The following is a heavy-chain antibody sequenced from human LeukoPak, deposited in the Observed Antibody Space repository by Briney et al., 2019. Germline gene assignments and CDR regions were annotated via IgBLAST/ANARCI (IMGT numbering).Heavy chain of an antibody. V-gene: IGHV3-48*03. CDR1: KFYLSTYD. J-gene: IGHJ4*02. CDR3: ASAHGGSGYDRPFDY. D-gene: IGHD5-12*01. CDR2: IDSSASTT. Sequence: GGSLRLSCTASKFYLSTYDMNWVRQVPGKGLEWVSYIDSSASTTYYAGSVQGRFTVSRDNAKNSLYLQMTSLRVEDTAFYYCASAHGGSGYDRPFDYWGQGTLVTVSS.